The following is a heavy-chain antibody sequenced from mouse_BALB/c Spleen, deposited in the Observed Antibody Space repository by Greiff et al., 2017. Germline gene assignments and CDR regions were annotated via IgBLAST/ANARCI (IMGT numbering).Heavy chain of an antibody. CDR1: GYSFTGYY. CDR3: ARSLYGNEGAWFAY. Sequence: LVKTGASVKISCKASGYSFTGYYMHWVKQSHGKSLEWIGYISCYNGATSYNQKFNGKATFTVDTSSSTAYMQFNSLTSEDSAVYYCARSLYGNEGAWFAYWGQGTLVTVSA. J-gene: IGHJ3*01. V-gene: IGHV1S34*01. CDR2: ISCYNGAT. D-gene: IGHD2-1*01.